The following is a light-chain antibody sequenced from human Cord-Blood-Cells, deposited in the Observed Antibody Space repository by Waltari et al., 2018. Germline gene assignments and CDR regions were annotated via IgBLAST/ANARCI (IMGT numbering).Light chain of an antibody. CDR2: DVS. Sequence: QSALTQPASVSGSPGQSITISCTGTSSDVGGYNYVPWYQQHPGKAPKLMIYDVSKRPSGVSNSFSGSKSGNTASLTISGLQAEDEADYYCSSYTSSSTWVFGGGTKLTVL. V-gene: IGLV2-14*01. CDR3: SSYTSSSTWV. J-gene: IGLJ3*02. CDR1: SSDVGGYNY.